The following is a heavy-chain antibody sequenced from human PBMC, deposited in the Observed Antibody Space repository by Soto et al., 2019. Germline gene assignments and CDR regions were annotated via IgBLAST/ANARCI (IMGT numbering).Heavy chain of an antibody. CDR1: GYTFRGYG. V-gene: IGHV3-48*02. Sequence: GGSLRLSCEGFGYTFRGYGMIWVRQAPGKGLECVSYISSDETIVNYADSVKGRFTISRDSAKNSLFLQMNSLRDEDTAVYYCGIGGGVGTTWGYYWGQGEQVNVS. CDR2: ISSDETIV. J-gene: IGHJ4*02. D-gene: IGHD1-26*01. CDR3: GIGGGVGTTWGYY.